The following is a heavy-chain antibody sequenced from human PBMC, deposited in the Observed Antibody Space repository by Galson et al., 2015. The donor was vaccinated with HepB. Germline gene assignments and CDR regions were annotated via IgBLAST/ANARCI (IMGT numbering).Heavy chain of an antibody. D-gene: IGHD2-2*01. CDR3: ARDSFIVVVPAAIPGFDAFDI. Sequence: SLRLSCAASGFTFTNYAMTWVRQAPGKGLEWVSSIRSSSSYIYYADSVKGRFTISRDNAKNSLYLQMNSLRAEDTAVYYCARDSFIVVVPAAIPGFDAFDIWGQGTMVTVSS. CDR1: GFTFTNYA. CDR2: IRSSSSYI. V-gene: IGHV3-21*01. J-gene: IGHJ3*02.